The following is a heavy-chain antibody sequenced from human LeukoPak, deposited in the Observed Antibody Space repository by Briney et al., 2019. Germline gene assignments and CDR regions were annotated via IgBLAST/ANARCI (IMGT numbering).Heavy chain of an antibody. Sequence: GGSLRLSCAASGFTFSSYAMSWVRQAPGKGLEWVSSISSTSSYIYYADSVKGRFTISRDNAKNSLYLQMNSLRAEDTAVYYCARALWSGPVYYGMDVWGQGTTVTVSS. J-gene: IGHJ6*02. CDR2: ISSTSSYI. V-gene: IGHV3-21*06. D-gene: IGHD3-10*01. CDR3: ARALWSGPVYYGMDV. CDR1: GFTFSSYA.